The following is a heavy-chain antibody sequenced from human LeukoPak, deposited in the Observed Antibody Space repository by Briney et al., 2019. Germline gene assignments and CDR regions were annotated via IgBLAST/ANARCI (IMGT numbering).Heavy chain of an antibody. Sequence: PSETLSLTCTVSGGSISSYYWSWIRQPPGKGLEWIGSIYYSGSTYYNPSLKSRVTISVDTSKNQFSLKLSSVTAADTAVYYCARTTIGVAGPYYYYYMDVWGKGTTVTISS. J-gene: IGHJ6*03. CDR3: ARTTIGVAGPYYYYYMDV. D-gene: IGHD6-19*01. V-gene: IGHV4-39*01. CDR2: IYYSGST. CDR1: GGSISSYY.